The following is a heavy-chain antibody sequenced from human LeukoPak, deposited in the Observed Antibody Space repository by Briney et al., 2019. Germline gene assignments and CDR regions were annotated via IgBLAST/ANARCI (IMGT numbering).Heavy chain of an antibody. Sequence: GGFLRLSCAASGFTFSSYWMHWVRQAPGKGVVWVSRINTDGSRTSYADSVKGRFTISRDNGKKTLYPQMNSLRADDTAVYYCARRGYTAYVHDYWGQGTLVTVSS. V-gene: IGHV3-74*01. J-gene: IGHJ4*02. CDR1: GFTFSSYW. D-gene: IGHD5-12*01. CDR3: ARRGYTAYVHDY. CDR2: INTDGSRT.